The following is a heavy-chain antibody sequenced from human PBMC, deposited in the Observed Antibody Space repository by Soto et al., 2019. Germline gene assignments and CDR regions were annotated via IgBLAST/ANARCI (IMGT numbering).Heavy chain of an antibody. J-gene: IGHJ4*02. CDR1: GFSFDDYG. V-gene: IGHV3-9*01. CDR2: ISWNSGDI. D-gene: IGHD2-2*03. Sequence: EVQLVESGGGSVQPGRSLRLSCAASGFSFDDYGMHWVRQGPGKGLEWVSGISWNSGDIYYADSVKGRFTISRDNAKRSQYLQMNSLRTEDTDLYYCAKDNDLDRDGHFDYWGQGILVTVSS. CDR3: AKDNDLDRDGHFDY.